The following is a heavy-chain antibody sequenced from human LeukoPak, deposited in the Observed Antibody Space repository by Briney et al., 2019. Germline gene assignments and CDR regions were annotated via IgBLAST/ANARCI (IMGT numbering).Heavy chain of an antibody. CDR1: GGSISSYY. Sequence: PSETLSLTCTVSGGSISSYYWSWIRQPAGKGLEWIGRIYTSGSTNYNPSLKSRVTMSVDTSKNQFTLKMWSVTAADTALYYCARAPVSTAYLHYYSMDVWGKGTTVTVSS. CDR3: ARAPVSTAYLHYYSMDV. D-gene: IGHD3-9*01. V-gene: IGHV4-4*07. CDR2: IYTSGST. J-gene: IGHJ6*03.